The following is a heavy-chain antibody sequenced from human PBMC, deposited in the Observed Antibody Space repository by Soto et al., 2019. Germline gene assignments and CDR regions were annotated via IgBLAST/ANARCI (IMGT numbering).Heavy chain of an antibody. Sequence: GXSVKVSCKASGYTFSCYYMHWVRQAPGQGLEWMGWINPNSGGTNYAQKFQGRVTMTRDTSISTAYMELSRLRSDDTAVYYCARMMLYCSSTSCYPNHYYGMDVWGQGTTVTVSS. CDR3: ARMMLYCSSTSCYPNHYYGMDV. V-gene: IGHV1-2*02. D-gene: IGHD2-2*01. CDR2: INPNSGGT. J-gene: IGHJ6*02. CDR1: GYTFSCYY.